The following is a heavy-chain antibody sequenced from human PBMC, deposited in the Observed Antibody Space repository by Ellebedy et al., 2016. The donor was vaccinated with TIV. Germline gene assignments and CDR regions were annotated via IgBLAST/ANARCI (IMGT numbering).Heavy chain of an antibody. CDR3: ARDLAGSAGTSFDS. V-gene: IGHV1-2*02. CDR1: EYTFTKYY. D-gene: IGHD6-13*01. Sequence: AASVQVSCKASEYTFTKYYLHWMRQPPGQGPAWMGWSNPNSNDTNYAQKFQGRVTMTRDTSIRTVYMEVSGLRFDDTAVYYCARDLAGSAGTSFDSWGPGTLVTISS. J-gene: IGHJ4*02. CDR2: SNPNSNDT.